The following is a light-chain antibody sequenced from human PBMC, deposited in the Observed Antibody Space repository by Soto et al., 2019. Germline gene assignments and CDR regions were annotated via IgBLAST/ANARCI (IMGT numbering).Light chain of an antibody. CDR2: DVT. CDR1: SSDVGAYNH. Sequence: QSALTQPASVSGSPGQSITISCTGTSSDVGAYNHVSWYQQHPGKVPKLLIYDVTYRPSGVSNRFSAFKSGNTASLTISGLQAEDEAYYYCSSYTSSITLVFGGGTQLTVL. J-gene: IGLJ3*02. V-gene: IGLV2-14*03. CDR3: SSYTSSITLV.